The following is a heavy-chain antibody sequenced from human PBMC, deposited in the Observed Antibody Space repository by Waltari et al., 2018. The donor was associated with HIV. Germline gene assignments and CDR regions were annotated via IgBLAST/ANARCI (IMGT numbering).Heavy chain of an antibody. Sequence: EVQLVESGGGLVQPGGSLRLSCAASGLPFTNYAMNWVRQAPGKGLEWVSANSGSGGSTYYADSVKGRFTISRDNSKNTLYLQMNSLRAEDTAVYYCAKDDSTGSSGYYPFHYWGQGTLITVSS. CDR3: AKDDSTGSSGYYPFHY. CDR2: NSGSGGST. D-gene: IGHD3-22*01. CDR1: GLPFTNYA. V-gene: IGHV3-23*04. J-gene: IGHJ4*02.